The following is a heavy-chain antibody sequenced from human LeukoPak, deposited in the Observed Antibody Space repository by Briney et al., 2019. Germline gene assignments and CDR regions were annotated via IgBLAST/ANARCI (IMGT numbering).Heavy chain of an antibody. V-gene: IGHV4-59*08. CDR1: GGSISSYY. J-gene: IGHJ5*02. Sequence: KPSETLSLTCTVSGGSISSYYWSWIRQPPGKGLEWIGYIYYSGSTNYNPSLKSRVTISVDTSKNQFSLKLSSVTAADTAVYYCARALSGTTEVGNWFDPWGQGTLVTVSS. CDR2: IYYSGST. CDR3: ARALSGTTEVGNWFDP. D-gene: IGHD1-1*01.